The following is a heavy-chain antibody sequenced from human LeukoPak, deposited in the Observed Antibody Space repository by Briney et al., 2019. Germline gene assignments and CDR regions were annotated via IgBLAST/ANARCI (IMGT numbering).Heavy chain of an antibody. Sequence: GGSLRLSCAASGFTVSSNYMSWVRRAPGKGLEWVSIIYSGGSTYYADSVKGRFTISRDNSKNTLYLQMNSLRAEDTAVYYCARDLRREQRGMDVWGQGTTVTVSS. J-gene: IGHJ6*02. CDR2: IYSGGST. V-gene: IGHV3-66*01. CDR3: ARDLRREQRGMDV. D-gene: IGHD1/OR15-1a*01. CDR1: GFTVSSNY.